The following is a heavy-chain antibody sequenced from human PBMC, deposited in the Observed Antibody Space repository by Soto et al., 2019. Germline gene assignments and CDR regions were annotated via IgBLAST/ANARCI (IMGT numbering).Heavy chain of an antibody. Sequence: QLQLQESGPGLVKPSETLSLTCTVFGGSFSSSSHYWGWIRQPPGKGLEWLGTMFYFGSTYYNTSLESRVTISVDPSKNQCSLQLRSVTAADTAVYYCARHHFYCTGGSCYLQAYHYYGLDVWGQGTTVTVSS. CDR3: ARHHFYCTGGSCYLQAYHYYGLDV. CDR1: GGSFSSSSHY. CDR2: MFYFGST. D-gene: IGHD2-15*01. V-gene: IGHV4-39*01. J-gene: IGHJ6*02.